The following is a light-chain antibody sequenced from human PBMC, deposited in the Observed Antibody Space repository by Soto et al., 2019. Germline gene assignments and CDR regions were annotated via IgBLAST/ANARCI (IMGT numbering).Light chain of an antibody. J-gene: IGLJ1*01. CDR2: GNS. CDR3: QSYDSSTTPYV. CDR1: SSNIGAGYD. V-gene: IGLV1-40*01. Sequence: QSVLTQPPSVSGAPGQRVTISCTGSSSNIGAGYDVHWYQQLPGAAPKLLIYGNSNRPSGVPDRFSGSKSGTSASLAITGLQAEDEADYCCQSYDSSTTPYVFGTGTKVTVL.